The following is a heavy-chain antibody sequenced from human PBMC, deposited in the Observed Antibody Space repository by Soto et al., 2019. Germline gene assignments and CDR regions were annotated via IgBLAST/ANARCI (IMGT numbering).Heavy chain of an antibody. CDR1: GGSISSGGYY. CDR2: IFYSGST. D-gene: IGHD2-2*02. CDR3: ARDDRYCSSTSCYTGWFAP. J-gene: IGHJ5*02. V-gene: IGHV4-31*03. Sequence: PSETLSLTCTVSGGSISSGGYYWSWIRQHPGKGLEWIGYIFYSGSTYYNPSLKSRVTMSVDTSKNQFSLKLSSVTAADTAVYYCARDDRYCSSTSCYTGWFAPWGQGTLVTVSS.